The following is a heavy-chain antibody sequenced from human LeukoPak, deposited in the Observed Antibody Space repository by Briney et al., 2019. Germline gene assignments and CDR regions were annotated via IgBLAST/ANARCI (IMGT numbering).Heavy chain of an antibody. D-gene: IGHD3-9*01. CDR1: GFTFSNAW. CDR3: ARYLRIFDY. V-gene: IGHV3-7*01. Sequence: GGSLRLSCAASGFTFSNAWMNWVRQAPGKGLEWVATIRQDGSKEYYVDSVKGRFTISRDNAKNSLYLQMHSLRAEDTAVYYCARYLRIFDYWGQGTLVTVSS. CDR2: IRQDGSKE. J-gene: IGHJ4*02.